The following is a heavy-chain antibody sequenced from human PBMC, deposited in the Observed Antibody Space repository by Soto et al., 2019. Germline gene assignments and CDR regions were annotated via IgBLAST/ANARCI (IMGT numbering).Heavy chain of an antibody. CDR1: GFTVSSSY. V-gene: IGHV3-53*01. Sequence: EVQLVESGGGLIHPGGSLRLSCAASGFTVSSSYMNWVRQAPGKGLEWVSVIYSDDRTYYADSVKGRFTISRDNSKNTVYLQLNSLRAEDTAVYYCTRERFLEWLVGVRFWAFDNWGQGTMVTVSS. CDR2: IYSDDRT. D-gene: IGHD3-3*01. CDR3: TRERFLEWLVGVRFWAFDN. J-gene: IGHJ3*02.